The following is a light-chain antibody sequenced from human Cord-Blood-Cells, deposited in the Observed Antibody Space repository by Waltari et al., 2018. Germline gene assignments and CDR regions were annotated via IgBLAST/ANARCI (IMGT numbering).Light chain of an antibody. J-gene: IGKJ1*01. V-gene: IGKV3-20*01. Sequence: EIVLTQSPGTRSLSPGERATLPCRASQSVSSSYLAWYQQKPGQAPRLLIYGASSRATGIPDRFSGSGSGTDFTLTISRLEPEDFAVYYCQQYGSSPWTFGQGTKVEIK. CDR2: GAS. CDR3: QQYGSSPWT. CDR1: QSVSSSY.